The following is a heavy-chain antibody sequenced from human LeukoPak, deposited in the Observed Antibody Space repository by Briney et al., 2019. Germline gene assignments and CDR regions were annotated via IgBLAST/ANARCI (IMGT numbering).Heavy chain of an antibody. CDR2: IYYSGST. D-gene: IGHD2-2*01. V-gene: IGHV4-61*01. CDR1: GGSVSSGSYY. Sequence: SETLSLTCTVSGGSVSSGSYYWSWSRQPPGKGLEWIGYIYYSGSTNYNPSLKSRVTISVDTSKNQFSLKLSSATAADTAVYYCARAPRYCSSTSCYDAFDIWGQGTMVTVSS. J-gene: IGHJ3*02. CDR3: ARAPRYCSSTSCYDAFDI.